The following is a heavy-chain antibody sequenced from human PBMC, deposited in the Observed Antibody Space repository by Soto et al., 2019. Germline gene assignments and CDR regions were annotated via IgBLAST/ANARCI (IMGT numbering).Heavy chain of an antibody. Sequence: PGECLKISCKGSGYSLTSYWIGWVRQMPGKGMEWMGIIYPGDSDTRYSLSFQGQVNISADKSISTAYLQWSSLKASDSAMYYCARHGVVVVAAKNHRSYGMDVWGQGTTVTVSS. D-gene: IGHD2-15*01. J-gene: IGHJ6*02. V-gene: IGHV5-51*01. CDR3: ARHGVVVVAAKNHRSYGMDV. CDR2: IYPGDSDT. CDR1: GYSLTSYW.